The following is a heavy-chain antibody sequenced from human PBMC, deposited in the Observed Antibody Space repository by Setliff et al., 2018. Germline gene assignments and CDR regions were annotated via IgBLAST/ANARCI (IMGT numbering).Heavy chain of an antibody. CDR3: ATGRRSGSYSSEYFQH. V-gene: IGHV3-33*08. J-gene: IGHJ1*01. D-gene: IGHD1-26*01. CDR2: IWDDGVKK. CDR1: GFTFSTYR. Sequence: GGSLRLSCAASGFTFSTYRMHWVRQAPGKGLEWVAVIWDDGVKKYHSDSVKGRFTISRDNSKNTLYLQMNSLRPEDTAVYYCATGRRSGSYSSEYFQHWGQGTLVTVSS.